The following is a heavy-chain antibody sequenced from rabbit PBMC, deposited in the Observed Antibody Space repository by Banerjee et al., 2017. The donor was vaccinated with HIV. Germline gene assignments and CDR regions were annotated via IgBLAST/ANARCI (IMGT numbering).Heavy chain of an antibody. J-gene: IGHJ6*02. V-gene: IGHV1S45*01. D-gene: IGHD6-1*01. CDR3: ARAGYGDDGVVDTFGS. CDR2: IYPGFGIR. CDR1: GFTFSGWW. Sequence: QQQLEESGGDLVKPGASLTLTCTASGFTFSGWWMSWVRQAPGKGPEWIAYIYPGFGIRNYANSVKGRFTISKISSTRVTVQKTSLTAADTATYFCARAGYGDDGVVDTFGSWGPGTLVTVS.